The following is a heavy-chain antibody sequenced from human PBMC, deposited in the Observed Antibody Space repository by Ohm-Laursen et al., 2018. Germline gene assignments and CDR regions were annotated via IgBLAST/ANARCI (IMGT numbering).Heavy chain of an antibody. Sequence: SDTLSLTCAVYGGSFSGYYWSWIRQPPGKGLEWIGEINHSGSTNYNPSLKSRVTISVDTSKNQFSLKLSSATAADTAVYYCARRAGSGWPDFDYWGQGTLVTVSS. V-gene: IGHV4-34*01. J-gene: IGHJ4*02. CDR1: GGSFSGYY. CDR3: ARRAGSGWPDFDY. D-gene: IGHD6-19*01. CDR2: INHSGST.